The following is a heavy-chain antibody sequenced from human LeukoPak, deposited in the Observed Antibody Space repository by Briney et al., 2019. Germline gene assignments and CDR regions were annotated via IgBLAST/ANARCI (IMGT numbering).Heavy chain of an antibody. J-gene: IGHJ4*02. CDR3: ARGPPNWGYDY. V-gene: IGHV1-8*01. Sequence: ASVKVSCKASGYTFTSYDFNWVRQATGQRPEWMGWMSPNSGDTGYAQKFQDRVTMTRNTSISTAYTELSSLRSDDTAAYYCARGPPNWGYDYWGPGTLVTVSS. CDR1: GYTFTSYD. CDR2: MSPNSGDT. D-gene: IGHD7-27*01.